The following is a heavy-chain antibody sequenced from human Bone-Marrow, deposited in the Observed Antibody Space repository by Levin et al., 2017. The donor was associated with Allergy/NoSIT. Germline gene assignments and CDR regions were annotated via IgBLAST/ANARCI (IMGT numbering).Heavy chain of an antibody. J-gene: IGHJ6*02. CDR1: GFTVSSSY. Sequence: QAGGSLRLSCAASGFTVSSSYMSWVRQAPGKGLEWVSVIYSNGRTYYADSVKGRFTISRDNSKNTLYLQMNSLSAEDTAVYYCARDGPRASYYYYGMDVWGQGTTVTVSS. CDR3: ARDGPRASYYYYGMDV. CDR2: IYSNGRT. V-gene: IGHV3-66*01.